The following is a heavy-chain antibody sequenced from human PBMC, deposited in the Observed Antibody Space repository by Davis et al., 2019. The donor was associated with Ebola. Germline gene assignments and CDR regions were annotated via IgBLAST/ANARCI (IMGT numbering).Heavy chain of an antibody. J-gene: IGHJ4*02. Sequence: AASVKVSCKTSGYTLTGYFIHWVRQAPGLGLEWMGWINPHNGNTNYAQNVQGRVTMTTDTSTSTAYMEVGSLRSDDTAVYYCAKVVLELQTNWGQGTLVTVSS. V-gene: IGHV1-18*04. CDR2: INPHNGNT. CDR1: GYTLTGYF. D-gene: IGHD1-7*01. CDR3: AKVVLELQTN.